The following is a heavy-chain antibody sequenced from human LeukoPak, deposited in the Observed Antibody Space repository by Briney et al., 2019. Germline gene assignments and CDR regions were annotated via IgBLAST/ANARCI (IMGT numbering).Heavy chain of an antibody. CDR3: ARAYDSSGTDY. V-gene: IGHV3-30*02. CDR2: IRYDGSNK. D-gene: IGHD3-22*01. Sequence: GGSLRLSCAASAFSLNAYNMNWVRQAPGKGLEWVAFIRYDGSNKYYADSVKGRFTISRDNSKNTLYLQMNSLRAEDTAVYYCARAYDSSGTDYWGQGTLVTVSS. J-gene: IGHJ4*02. CDR1: AFSLNAYN.